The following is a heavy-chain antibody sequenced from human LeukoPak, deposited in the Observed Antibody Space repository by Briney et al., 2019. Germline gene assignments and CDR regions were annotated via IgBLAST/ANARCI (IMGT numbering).Heavy chain of an antibody. Sequence: SETLSLTCTVSGGSISSGGYYWSWIRQHPGKGLEWIGYIYYSGSTNYNPSLKSRVTISVDTSKNQFSLKLSSVTAADTAVYYCARHEAVARFDYWGQGTLVTVSS. CDR1: GGSISSGGYY. J-gene: IGHJ4*02. D-gene: IGHD6-19*01. CDR2: IYYSGST. CDR3: ARHEAVARFDY. V-gene: IGHV4-61*08.